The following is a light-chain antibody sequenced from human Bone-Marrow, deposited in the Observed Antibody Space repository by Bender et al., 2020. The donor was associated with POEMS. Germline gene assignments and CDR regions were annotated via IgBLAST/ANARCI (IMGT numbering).Light chain of an antibody. CDR3: QAWDTYSVI. CDR1: ALGDKY. CDR2: QDT. Sequence: SYEVTQPPSVSVSPGQTASITCSGDALGDKYVAWYQQKPGQSPVLVIYQDTKRPSGIPERFSGSNSGNTATLTISETQAMDEADYYCQAWDTYSVIFGGGTKLTVL. V-gene: IGLV3-1*01. J-gene: IGLJ2*01.